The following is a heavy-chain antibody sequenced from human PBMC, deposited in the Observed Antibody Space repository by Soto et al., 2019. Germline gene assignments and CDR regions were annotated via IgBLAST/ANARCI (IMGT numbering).Heavy chain of an antibody. D-gene: IGHD3-10*01. V-gene: IGHV1-69*13. CDR1: GGTFSSYA. J-gene: IGHJ3*02. Sequence: SVKVSCKASGGTFSSYAISWVRQAPGQGLEWMGGIIPIFGTANYAQKFQGRVTITADESTSTAYMELSSLRSEDTAVYYCARSPITMVRGVQNDAFDIWGQGTMVNVSS. CDR2: IIPIFGTA. CDR3: ARSPITMVRGVQNDAFDI.